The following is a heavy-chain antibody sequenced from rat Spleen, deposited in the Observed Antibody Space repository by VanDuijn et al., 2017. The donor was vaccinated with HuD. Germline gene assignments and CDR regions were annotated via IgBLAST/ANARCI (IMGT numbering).Heavy chain of an antibody. D-gene: IGHD1-9*01. V-gene: IGHV3-1*01. CDR1: DYSITSNF. CDR3: ARSGTYYGYNF. CDR2: ITYSGST. J-gene: IGHJ2*01. Sequence: EVQLQESGPGLVKPSQSLSLTCSVTDYSITSNFWGWIRKFPGNKLEWMGYITYSGSTNSNPSLRSRISITRDTSKNQFFLHLNSVTTEDTATYYCARSGTYYGYNFWGQGVMVTVSS.